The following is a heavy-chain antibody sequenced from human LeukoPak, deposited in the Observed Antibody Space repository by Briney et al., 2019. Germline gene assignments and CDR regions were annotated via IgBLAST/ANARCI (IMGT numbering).Heavy chain of an antibody. CDR1: GGSISSGGYY. CDR3: ARHTPDSITILD. J-gene: IGHJ4*02. Sequence: SQTLSLTCTVSGGSISSGGYYWSWIRQPPGKGLEWIGYIYYSGSTNYNPSLKSRVTISVDTSKNQFSLKLSSVTAADTAVYYCARHTPDSITILDWGQGTLVTVSS. D-gene: IGHD3-3*01. V-gene: IGHV4-30-2*03. CDR2: IYYSGST.